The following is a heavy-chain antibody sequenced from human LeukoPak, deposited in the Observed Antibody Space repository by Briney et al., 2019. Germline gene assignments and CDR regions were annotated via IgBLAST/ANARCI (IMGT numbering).Heavy chain of an antibody. CDR3: ARGSRIAVAGQGY. Sequence: ASVKVSCKTSGYTFTAYYMHWVRQAPGQGLEWMGWINPNSGGTNYAQKFQGRVTMTRDTSISTAYMELSRLRSDDTAVYYCARGSRIAVAGQGYWGQGTLVTVSS. J-gene: IGHJ4*02. CDR2: INPNSGGT. CDR1: GYTFTAYY. V-gene: IGHV1-2*02. D-gene: IGHD6-19*01.